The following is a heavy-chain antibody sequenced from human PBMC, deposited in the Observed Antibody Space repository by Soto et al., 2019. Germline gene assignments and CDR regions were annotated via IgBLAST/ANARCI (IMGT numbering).Heavy chain of an antibody. CDR2: IYNNGDT. CDR1: GYSLSRGTDS. CDR3: ARDYRTSAGRHFDY. D-gene: IGHD3-16*02. J-gene: IGHJ4*02. Sequence: SETLSLTCSVSGYSLSRGTDSWSWIRQPPGKALEWIGFIYNNGDTYYNPSLKSRVTILVDRSKNQFSLKLTSVTAADTAVYYCARDYRTSAGRHFDYWGQGIQVTVSS. V-gene: IGHV4-30-2*01.